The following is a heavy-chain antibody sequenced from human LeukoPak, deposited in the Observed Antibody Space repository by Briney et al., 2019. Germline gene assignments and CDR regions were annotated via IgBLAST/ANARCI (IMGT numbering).Heavy chain of an antibody. CDR2: IYYTGST. Sequence: PSETLSLTCTVSGVSISSHYWSWIRQSPGKGLEWIGNIYYTGSTNYNPSLKSRVAISIDTSKNQFSLTLSSVTAADAAAYYCASAGNPHYFDFWGQGPLVTVSS. J-gene: IGHJ4*02. CDR1: GVSISSHY. V-gene: IGHV4-59*11. CDR3: ASAGNPHYFDF.